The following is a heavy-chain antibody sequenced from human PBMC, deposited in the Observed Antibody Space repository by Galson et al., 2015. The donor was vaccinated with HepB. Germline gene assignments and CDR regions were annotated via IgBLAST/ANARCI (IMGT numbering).Heavy chain of an antibody. CDR3: ARDPTIAAAGHFDY. CDR2: IWYDGSNK. V-gene: IGHV3-33*01. Sequence: SLRLSCAASGFTFSSYGMHWVRQAPGKGLEWVAVIWYDGSNKYYADSVKGRFTISRDNSKNTLYLQMNSLRAEDTAVYYCARDPTIAAAGHFDYWGQGTLVTVSS. J-gene: IGHJ4*02. CDR1: GFTFSSYG. D-gene: IGHD6-13*01.